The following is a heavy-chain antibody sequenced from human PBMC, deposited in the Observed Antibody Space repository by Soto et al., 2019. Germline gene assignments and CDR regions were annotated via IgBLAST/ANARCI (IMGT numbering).Heavy chain of an antibody. CDR2: INPILSVS. J-gene: IGHJ3*02. CDR1: GDTFSFYS. CDR3: ARESGGSYGAFDI. Sequence: SVKVSCKASGDTFSFYSINWVRQAPGLGLEWMGRINPILSVSNYAQKFQGRVTITADKSTSTAYMELSSLRSEDTAMYYCARESGGSYGAFDIWG. D-gene: IGHD1-26*01. V-gene: IGHV1-69*04.